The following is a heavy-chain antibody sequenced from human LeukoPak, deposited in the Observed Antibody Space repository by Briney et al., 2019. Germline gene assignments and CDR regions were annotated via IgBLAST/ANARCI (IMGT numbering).Heavy chain of an antibody. D-gene: IGHD4-17*01. CDR1: GFTFSSFG. J-gene: IGHJ1*01. CDR3: AKSHPPTVTTEEGEYLQH. V-gene: IGHV3-30*18. CDR2: ISFDGSNQ. Sequence: GGSLRLSCAASGFTFSSFGMHWVRQAPGQGLEWVAFISFDGSNQYYADSVKGRFTIYRDNFKNTVYLQMNSLRAEETAVYYCAKSHPPTVTTEEGEYLQHWGQGTLVTVSS.